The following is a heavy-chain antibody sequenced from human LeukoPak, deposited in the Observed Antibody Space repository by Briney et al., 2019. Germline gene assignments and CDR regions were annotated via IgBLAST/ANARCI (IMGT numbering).Heavy chain of an antibody. CDR2: INSDGSST. CDR1: GFTFSSYW. D-gene: IGHD6-13*01. J-gene: IGHJ4*02. V-gene: IGHV3-74*01. CDR3: AKDFTASGYSSSCDY. Sequence: AGGSLRLSCAASGFTFSSYWMHWVRQAPGKGLVWVSRINSDGSSTTYADSVKGRFTISRDNAKNSLYLQMNSLRPEDTALYYCAKDFTASGYSSSCDYWGQGTLVTVSS.